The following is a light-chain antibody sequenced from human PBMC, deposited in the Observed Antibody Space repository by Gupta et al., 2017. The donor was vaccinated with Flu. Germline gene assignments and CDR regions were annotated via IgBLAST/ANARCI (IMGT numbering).Light chain of an antibody. V-gene: IGKV3-20*01. CDR2: GAS. CDR1: HSINSIY. J-gene: IGKJ4*01. Sequence: GTPSLSSGESATLSCRTSHSINSIYVAWYQQKPGQAPRLLIYGASSRATGIPDRFSGSGSGTDFTLTISRLEPEDFAVYYCQQYNNSPLTFGGGTKVEI. CDR3: QQYNNSPLT.